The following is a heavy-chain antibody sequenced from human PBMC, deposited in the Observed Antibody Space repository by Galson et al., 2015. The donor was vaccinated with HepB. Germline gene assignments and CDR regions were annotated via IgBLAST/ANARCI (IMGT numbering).Heavy chain of an antibody. J-gene: IGHJ6*02. D-gene: IGHD2-2*02. CDR3: AKGVVVAPAAIRVEDYGMDV. CDR1: GFTFSNYG. Sequence: SLRLSCAASGFTFSNYGMYWVRQAPGKGLEWVAVISYDGSNKYYADSVKGRFTISRDNSKNTLYLQMNSLRAEDTAVYYCAKGVVVAPAAIRVEDYGMDVWGQGTTVTVSS. V-gene: IGHV3-30*18. CDR2: ISYDGSNK.